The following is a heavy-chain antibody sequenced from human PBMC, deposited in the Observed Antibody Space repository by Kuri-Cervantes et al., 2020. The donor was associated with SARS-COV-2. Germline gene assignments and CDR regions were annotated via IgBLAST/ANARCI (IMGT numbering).Heavy chain of an antibody. J-gene: IGHJ6*04. Sequence: SETLSLTCTVSGGSISSDYWSWSRQLAGKGLEWIGRIYTSWSPNSNPSLTSRVTMSVDTSKNQFSLKLSSVTAADTAVYYCAITIFGVVPGGDAWGKGTTVTVSS. V-gene: IGHV4-4*07. CDR3: AITIFGVVPGGDA. D-gene: IGHD3-3*01. CDR2: IYTSWSP. CDR1: GGSISSDY.